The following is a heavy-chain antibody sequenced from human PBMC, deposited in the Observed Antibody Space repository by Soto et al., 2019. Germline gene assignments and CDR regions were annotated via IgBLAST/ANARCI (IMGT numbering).Heavy chain of an antibody. CDR2: FIPIFGTA. Sequence: SVKVPCKASGGTFSSYAISWVRQAPGHGLEWLGGFIPIFGTANYAQTFQGRVRITADKSTSPACMGLSSLRSEDTAVYDCARERYCSSTSCNDTTYYYGMDVWGQGTTVTVSS. J-gene: IGHJ6*02. CDR1: GGTFSSYA. D-gene: IGHD2-2*01. V-gene: IGHV1-69*06. CDR3: ARERYCSSTSCNDTTYYYGMDV.